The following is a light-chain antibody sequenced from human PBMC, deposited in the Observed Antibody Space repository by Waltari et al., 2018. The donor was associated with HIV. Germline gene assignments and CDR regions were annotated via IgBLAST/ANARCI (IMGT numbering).Light chain of an antibody. CDR2: KVS. Sequence: VGITQSPSHLPVTLGEPASIPCRSRQGLVYRHGNTYLDWFQQRPGQSPRRLIYKVSNRASGIPDRFSGSGSGTDFTLIISRLQSEDVGVYYCMQDIHWPPITFGQGTRLEIK. J-gene: IGKJ5*01. CDR3: MQDIHWPPIT. CDR1: QGLVYRHGNTY. V-gene: IGKV2-30*01.